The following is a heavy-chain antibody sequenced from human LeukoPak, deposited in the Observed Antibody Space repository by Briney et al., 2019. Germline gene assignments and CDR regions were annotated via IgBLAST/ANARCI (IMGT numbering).Heavy chain of an antibody. D-gene: IGHD3-9*01. CDR2: INHSGST. V-gene: IGHV4-34*01. CDR3: VRGWDDILTGYLEAFDI. Sequence: SETLSLTCAVYGGSFSGYYWSWIRQPPGKGLEWIGEINHSGSTNYNPSLKSRVTISVDTSKNQFSLKLSSVTAADTAVYYCVRGWDDILTGYLEAFDIWGQGTMVTVSS. CDR1: GGSFSGYY. J-gene: IGHJ3*02.